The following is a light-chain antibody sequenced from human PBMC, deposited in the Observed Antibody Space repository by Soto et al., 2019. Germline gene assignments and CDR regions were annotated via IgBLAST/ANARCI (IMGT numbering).Light chain of an antibody. J-gene: IGKJ3*01. V-gene: IGKV3-20*01. Sequence: EVVLTQSPGTLSLSPGARATLSSRASQSVNYDHLASYQQKGGQAPRLLCYGASTRATGVPERFSGSGFGTAYGLIINRLELEDFALYYGHLYCGSPPGGTFGPGTTVEI. CDR1: QSVNYDH. CDR2: GAS. CDR3: HLYCGSPPGGT.